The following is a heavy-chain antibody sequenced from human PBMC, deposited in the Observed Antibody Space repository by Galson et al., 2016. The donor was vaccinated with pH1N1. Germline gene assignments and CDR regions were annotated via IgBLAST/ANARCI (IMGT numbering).Heavy chain of an antibody. CDR1: GFTFSTYW. Sequence: SLRLSCAASGFTFSTYWMNWVRQAPGKGLEWVASIKPDGTEKSYEDSVKGRFTISSDNAKNSLCLQMNSLRAEDTAVYYCTRAVGSYSSFWGQGTLVTVSS. CDR2: IKPDGTEK. CDR3: TRAVGSYSSF. D-gene: IGHD1-26*01. J-gene: IGHJ4*02. V-gene: IGHV3-7*03.